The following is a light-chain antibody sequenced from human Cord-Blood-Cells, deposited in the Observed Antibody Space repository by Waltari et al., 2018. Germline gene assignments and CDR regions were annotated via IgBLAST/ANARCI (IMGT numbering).Light chain of an antibody. J-gene: IGLJ1*01. CDR2: EVS. CDR3: SSYTSSSTPYV. CDR1: SSDGGGHSY. Sequence: QSALTQPASATGSPVPSITISCPGTSSDGGGHSYVSCYQQHPGKAPKLMIYEVSNRPSGVSNRFSGSKSGNTASLTISGLQAEDEADYYCSSYTSSSTPYVFGTGTKVTVL. V-gene: IGLV2-14*01.